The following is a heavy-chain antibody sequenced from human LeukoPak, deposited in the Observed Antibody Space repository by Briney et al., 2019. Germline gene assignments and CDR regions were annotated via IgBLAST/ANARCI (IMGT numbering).Heavy chain of an antibody. CDR2: IYSTGIT. Sequence: SGTLSPTCTVSRCSISRYFWGWIRQAAGKGLEGIGRIYSTGITDYNPSFKSRVSMSLDTPRNQLFLNVTSVTAADTAVYYCARFSGNSLFYYGMDVWGQGTTVSVSS. J-gene: IGHJ6*02. CDR1: RCSISRYF. D-gene: IGHD4-23*01. V-gene: IGHV4-4*07. CDR3: ARFSGNSLFYYGMDV.